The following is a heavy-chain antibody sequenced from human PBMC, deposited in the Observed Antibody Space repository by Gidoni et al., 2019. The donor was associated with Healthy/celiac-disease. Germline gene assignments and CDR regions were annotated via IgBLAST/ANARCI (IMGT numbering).Heavy chain of an antibody. CDR1: GYTFTSYY. V-gene: IGHV1-46*01. J-gene: IGHJ2*01. Sequence: QVQLLQSWAEVYKTGASVKVSFKGSGYTFTSYYMHSGRQAPGQGLEWMGIINHGGGRTSYAQKFQGRVTMTRDTSTSTVYMELSSMRSEDTAVYYCARVLTVADYYWYFDVWGRGTLVTVSS. D-gene: IGHD6-19*01. CDR3: ARVLTVADYYWYFDV. CDR2: INHGGGRT.